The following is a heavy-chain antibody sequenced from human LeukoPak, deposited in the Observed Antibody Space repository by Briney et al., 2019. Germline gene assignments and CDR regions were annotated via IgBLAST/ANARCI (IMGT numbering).Heavy chain of an antibody. J-gene: IGHJ3*02. Sequence: ASVKVSCKASGYSFTGHYMHWVRQAPGQGLEWMGWINPNSGGTNYAQKFQGRVTMTRDTSISTAYMELSRLRSDDTAVYYCARNQYSSSSADAFDIWGQGTMVTVSS. CDR2: INPNSGGT. CDR1: GYSFTGHY. D-gene: IGHD6-6*01. V-gene: IGHV1-2*02. CDR3: ARNQYSSSSADAFDI.